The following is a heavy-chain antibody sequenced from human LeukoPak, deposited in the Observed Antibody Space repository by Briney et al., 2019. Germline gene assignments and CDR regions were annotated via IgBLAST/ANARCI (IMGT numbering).Heavy chain of an antibody. CDR2: IYYSGST. Sequence: SEALSLTCFVSGVSLSSYYWSWIRPPAGKELEWIGYIYYSGSTNYNPSLKSRVTISVDTSKNQFSLKLSSVTAADTAMYYCARGKSSSSWFFDYWGQGILVTVSS. J-gene: IGHJ4*02. D-gene: IGHD6-13*01. CDR1: GVSLSSYY. CDR3: ARGKSSSSWFFDY. V-gene: IGHV4-59*01.